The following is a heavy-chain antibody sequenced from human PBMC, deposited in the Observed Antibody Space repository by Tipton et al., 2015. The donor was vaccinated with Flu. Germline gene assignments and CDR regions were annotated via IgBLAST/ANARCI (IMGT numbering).Heavy chain of an antibody. Sequence: SLRLSCAASGFTFSSYWMSWVRQAPGKGLEWVANIKQDGSEKYYVDSAKGRFTISRDNAKNSLYLQMNSLRAEDTAVYYCARDPRVGATTGVDYWGQGTLVTVSS. J-gene: IGHJ4*02. D-gene: IGHD1-26*01. V-gene: IGHV3-7*01. CDR3: ARDPRVGATTGVDY. CDR1: GFTFSSYW. CDR2: IKQDGSEK.